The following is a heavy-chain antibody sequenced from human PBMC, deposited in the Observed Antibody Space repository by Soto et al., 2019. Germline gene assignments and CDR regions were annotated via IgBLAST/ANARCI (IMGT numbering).Heavy chain of an antibody. CDR3: VRDGTKTLRDWFDP. J-gene: IGHJ5*02. CDR2: IYATGTT. CDR1: GASISGFY. V-gene: IGHV4-4*07. D-gene: IGHD1-1*01. Sequence: SETLSLTCTVSGASISGFYWSWIRKSAGKGLEWIGRIYATGTTDYNPSLKSRVMMSVDTSKKQFSLKLRYVTAADTAVYYCVRDGTKTLRDWFDPWGQGISVTVSS.